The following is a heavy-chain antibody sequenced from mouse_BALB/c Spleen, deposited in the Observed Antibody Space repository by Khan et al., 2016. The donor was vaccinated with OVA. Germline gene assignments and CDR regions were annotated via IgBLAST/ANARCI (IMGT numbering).Heavy chain of an antibody. D-gene: IGHD2-13*01. Sequence: VQLKESGPELVRPGASVKISCKASGYSFTGYIMNWVMQSHGKSLEWIGRINPHIGETFYNQSVKDKATLTADESSSTAHMELRSLASEDSAVYYCTGIYRGDFDYWGQGTMVTVSA. J-gene: IGHJ2*01. CDR2: INPHIGET. CDR3: TGIYRGDFDY. CDR1: GYSFTGYI. V-gene: IGHV1-20*02.